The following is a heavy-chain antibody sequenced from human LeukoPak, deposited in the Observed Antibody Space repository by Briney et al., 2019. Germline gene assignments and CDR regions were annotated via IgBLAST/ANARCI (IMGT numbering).Heavy chain of an antibody. Sequence: SETLSLTCAVYGGSFSGYYWSWIRQPPGKGLEWIGEINHSGSTNYNPSLKSRVTISVDTSKNRFSLKLSSVTAADTAVYYCARGERPLDYWGQGTLVTVSS. CDR1: GGSFSGYY. CDR2: INHSGST. V-gene: IGHV4-34*01. J-gene: IGHJ4*02. CDR3: ARGERPLDY.